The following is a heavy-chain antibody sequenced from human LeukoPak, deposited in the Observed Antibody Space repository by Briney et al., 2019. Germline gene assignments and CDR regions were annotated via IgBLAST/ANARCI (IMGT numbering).Heavy chain of an antibody. CDR2: ISSSGSTI. CDR3: GKDKGPNYYYGMDV. V-gene: IGHV3-11*01. Sequence: SGGSLRLSCAASGFTFSDYYMSWIRQAPGKGLEWVSYISSSGSTIYYADSVKGRFTISRDNAKNSLYLQMNSLRPEDTALYYCGKDKGPNYYYGMDVWGQGTTVTVSS. J-gene: IGHJ6*02. CDR1: GFTFSDYY. D-gene: IGHD2-8*01.